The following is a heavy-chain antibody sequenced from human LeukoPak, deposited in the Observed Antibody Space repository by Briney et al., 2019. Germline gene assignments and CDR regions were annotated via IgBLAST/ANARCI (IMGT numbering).Heavy chain of an antibody. CDR2: IYPSDSDT. D-gene: IGHD5-12*01. V-gene: IGHV5-51*01. CDR3: GRSGYSGYEFDY. CDR1: GYSFTTYW. J-gene: IGHJ4*02. Sequence: GESLKISCKGSGYSFTTYWNGWVRQMPGKGLEWMGIIYPSDSDTRYSPSFQGQVTISADKSISTAYLQWSSLKASDTAVYYCGRSGYSGYEFDYWGQGPLVTVSS.